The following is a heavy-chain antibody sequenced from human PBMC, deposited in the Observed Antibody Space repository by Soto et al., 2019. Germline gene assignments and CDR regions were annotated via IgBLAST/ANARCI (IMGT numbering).Heavy chain of an antibody. Sequence: SETLSLTCTVSGGSISSSSYYWGWIRQPPGKGLEWIGSIYYSGSTYYNPSLKSRVTISVDTSKNQFSLKLSSVTAADTAVYYCARAWGRDGFDYWGQGTLVTVSS. J-gene: IGHJ4*02. CDR2: IYYSGST. CDR3: ARAWGRDGFDY. CDR1: GGSISSSSYY. D-gene: IGHD3-16*01. V-gene: IGHV4-39*01.